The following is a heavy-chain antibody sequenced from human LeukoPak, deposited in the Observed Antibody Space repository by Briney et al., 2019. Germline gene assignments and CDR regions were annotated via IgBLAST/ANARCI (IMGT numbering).Heavy chain of an antibody. Sequence: GGSLRLSCAASGFIFSSYGMHWVRQAPGKGQEWVAVIWYDGSNKYYADSVKGRFTISRDNSKNTLYLQMNTLRAEDTAVYYCAREDMITFGGVNDYYGMDVWGQGTTVTVSS. CDR3: AREDMITFGGVNDYYGMDV. J-gene: IGHJ6*02. D-gene: IGHD3-16*01. V-gene: IGHV3-33*01. CDR1: GFIFSSYG. CDR2: IWYDGSNK.